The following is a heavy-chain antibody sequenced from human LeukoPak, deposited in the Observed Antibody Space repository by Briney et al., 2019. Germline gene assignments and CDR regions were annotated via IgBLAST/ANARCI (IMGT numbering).Heavy chain of an antibody. Sequence: SETLSLTCTVSGGSISSGSYYWSWIRQPAGKGLEWIGRIYTSGGTNYNPSLKSRVTMSIDTSKNQFSLKLYSVTAADTAVYYCVTDRSGSYDYWGQGILVTVSS. D-gene: IGHD1-26*01. CDR3: VTDRSGSYDY. CDR1: GGSISSGSYY. CDR2: IYTSGGT. V-gene: IGHV4-61*02. J-gene: IGHJ4*02.